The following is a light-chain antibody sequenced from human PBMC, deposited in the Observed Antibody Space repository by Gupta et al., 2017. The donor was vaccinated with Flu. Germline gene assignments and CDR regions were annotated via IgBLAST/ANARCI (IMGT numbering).Light chain of an antibody. J-gene: IGKJ3*01. V-gene: IGKV3-20*01. CDR1: QSLGTNY. CDR2: GVS. CDR3: QHYGSSLFT. Sequence: ERVTLSCRASQSLGTNYLAWYQQKPGQAPRLLIHGVSTRATGTPDRFSGSGSGTDFTLTITRLEPEDFAVYYCQHYGSSLFTFGPGARVDIK.